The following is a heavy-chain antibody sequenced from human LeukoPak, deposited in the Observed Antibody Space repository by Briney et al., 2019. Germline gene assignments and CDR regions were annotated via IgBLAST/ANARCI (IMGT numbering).Heavy chain of an antibody. CDR2: ISWASGSL. CDR3: AKDRQKGSSLTAAGDAFDV. Sequence: PGGSLRLSCAASGFTFGDYAMHWVRQAPGKGLEWVSGISWASGSLAYADSVKGRFTVSRDNAKNSLYLQMNSLRSEDMALYYCAKDRQKGSSLTAAGDAFDVWGHGTMVIVSS. V-gene: IGHV3-9*03. J-gene: IGHJ3*01. D-gene: IGHD6-13*01. CDR1: GFTFGDYA.